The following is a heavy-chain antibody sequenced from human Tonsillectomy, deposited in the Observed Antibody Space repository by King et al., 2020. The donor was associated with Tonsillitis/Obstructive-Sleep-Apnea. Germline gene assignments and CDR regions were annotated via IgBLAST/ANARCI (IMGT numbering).Heavy chain of an antibody. Sequence: VQLQQWGAGLLKPSETLSLTCAVYGGSFSGYYWSWFRQPPGKGLEWIGEINHSGSTNYNPSLKSRVTISVDTSKNQFSLKLSSLTAADTAVYYCARFVVVPAAIQMTRSYYFMDVWGKGTTVTVSS. CDR2: INHSGST. CDR1: GGSFSGYY. V-gene: IGHV4-34*01. J-gene: IGHJ6*03. CDR3: ARFVVVPAAIQMTRSYYFMDV. D-gene: IGHD2-2*02.